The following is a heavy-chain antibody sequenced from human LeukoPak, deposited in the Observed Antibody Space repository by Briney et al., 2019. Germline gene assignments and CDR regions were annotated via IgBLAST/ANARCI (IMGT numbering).Heavy chain of an antibody. Sequence: PAGSLRLSCAASGFTFSSDAMSWFRQAPAKGLEWVSAISGSGGSTYYADSVKGRFTISRDNSKSTLYLQMNSLRAEDTAVYFCAKRLCTGTSCSLFDDWGQGSLVTVSS. CDR1: GFTFSSDA. V-gene: IGHV3-23*01. CDR3: AKRLCTGTSCSLFDD. D-gene: IGHD2-2*01. J-gene: IGHJ4*02. CDR2: ISGSGGST.